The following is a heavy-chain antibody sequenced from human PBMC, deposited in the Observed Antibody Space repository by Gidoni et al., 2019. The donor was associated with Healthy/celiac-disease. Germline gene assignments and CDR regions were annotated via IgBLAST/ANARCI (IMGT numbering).Heavy chain of an antibody. V-gene: IGHV3-48*03. CDR2: ISSSGSTI. Sequence: EVQLVESGGGLVQPGGSLRLSCAASGFTFGSYELNWFRQAPGKGLEWVSYISSSGSTIYYADSGKGRFTISRDNAKNSLYLQMNSLRAEDTAVYYCAREGSSNYDYVWGSYRPFDYWGQGTLVTVSS. J-gene: IGHJ4*02. CDR3: AREGSSNYDYVWGSYRPFDY. D-gene: IGHD3-16*02. CDR1: GFTFGSYE.